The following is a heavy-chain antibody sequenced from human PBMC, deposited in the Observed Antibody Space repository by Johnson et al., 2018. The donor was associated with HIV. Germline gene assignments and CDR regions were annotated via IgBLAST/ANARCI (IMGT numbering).Heavy chain of an antibody. V-gene: IGHV3-7*05. D-gene: IGHD3-10*01. J-gene: IGHJ3*01. CDR1: GFAFSNHW. Sequence: VQLVESGGGLVQPGGSLRLSCAASGFAFSNHWMSWVRQAPGKGLEWVANLKQDGSEKYSVASVKGRFTISRDNAKNSLYLQIDSLRDEDTAMYYCATDVSWELKSAFDVWGQGTMVTVSS. CDR3: ATDVSWELKSAFDV. CDR2: LKQDGSEK.